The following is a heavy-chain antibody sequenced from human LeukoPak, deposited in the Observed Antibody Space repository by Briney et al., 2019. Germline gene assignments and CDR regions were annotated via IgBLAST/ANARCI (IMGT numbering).Heavy chain of an antibody. CDR2: ISHSGST. Sequence: PSETLSLTCAVYGVSFSGSYWSWIRQPPGKGLEWIGEISHSGSTNYNPSLKSRVTISVDTSKNQFSLKLRSVTAADTAVYYCARAGRYTTGWYGNYFDYWGQGTLVTVSS. D-gene: IGHD6-19*01. V-gene: IGHV4-34*01. CDR3: ARAGRYTTGWYGNYFDY. CDR1: GVSFSGSY. J-gene: IGHJ4*02.